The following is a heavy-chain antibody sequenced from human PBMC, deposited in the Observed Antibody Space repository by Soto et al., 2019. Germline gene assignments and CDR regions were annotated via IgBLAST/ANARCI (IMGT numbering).Heavy chain of an antibody. CDR1: GYTLTELS. V-gene: IGHV1-24*01. J-gene: IGHJ4*02. CDR2: FDPEDGET. Sequence: ASVKVSCKVSGYTLTELSMHWVRQAPGKGLEWMGGFDPEDGETIYAQKFQGRVTMTEDTSTDTAYMELSSLRSEDTAVYYCATIWGAPDDIVATFTDYWGQGPLVTVSS. D-gene: IGHD5-12*01. CDR3: ATIWGAPDDIVATFTDY.